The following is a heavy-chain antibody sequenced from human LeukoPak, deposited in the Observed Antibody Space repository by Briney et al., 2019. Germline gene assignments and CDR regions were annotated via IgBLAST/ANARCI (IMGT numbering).Heavy chain of an antibody. D-gene: IGHD4-11*01. CDR1: GFTFSSSG. CDR2: ISNSGDTI. V-gene: IGHV3-48*03. CDR3: ARDATTTVGWVYMDV. J-gene: IGHJ6*03. Sequence: GGSLRLSCAASGFTFSSSGMTWVRQAPGKGLEWLSYISNSGDTIHYATSVEDRFTISRDNAKNSVYLQMNSLRVEDTALYYCARDATTTVGWVYMDVWGKGTAVTIS.